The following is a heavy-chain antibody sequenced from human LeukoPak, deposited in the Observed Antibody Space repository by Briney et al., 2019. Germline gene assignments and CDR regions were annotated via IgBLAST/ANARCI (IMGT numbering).Heavy chain of an antibody. CDR3: AKYYGDYETAFDY. CDR2: ISGGGDAT. Sequence: GGSLRLSCAASDFSFITYAMSWVRQAPGKGLEWVSTISGGGDATYYADSVKGRFTISRDNSKNTLYLQMNSLRVEDTAVYYCAKYYGDYETAFDYWGQGTLVTVSS. D-gene: IGHD4-17*01. CDR1: DFSFITYA. V-gene: IGHV3-23*01. J-gene: IGHJ4*02.